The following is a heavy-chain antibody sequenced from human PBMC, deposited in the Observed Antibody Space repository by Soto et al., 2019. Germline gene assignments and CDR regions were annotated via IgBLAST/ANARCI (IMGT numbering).Heavy chain of an antibody. CDR3: VKDESINCYCGHFRH. V-gene: IGHV3-9*01. D-gene: IGHD3-10*01. J-gene: IGHJ1*01. CDR2: INWNSGSI. CDR1: GFTFDDYA. Sequence: EVQLVESGGGLVQPGRSLRLSCAASGFTFDDYAMHWVRQVPGKGLEWVSGINWNSGSIGYGDSVKGRFAISRDNAKNSLHLQMNSLSAEDTAFYYCVKDESINCYCGHFRHWGQGTLVTVSS.